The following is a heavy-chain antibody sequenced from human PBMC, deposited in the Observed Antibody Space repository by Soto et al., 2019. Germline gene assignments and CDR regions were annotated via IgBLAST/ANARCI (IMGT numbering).Heavy chain of an antibody. CDR2: IYHSGST. Sequence: QVQLQESGPGLVKPSETLPLTCTVSGGSVSSGSYHWGWIRQPPGKGLEWIGYIYHSGSTNYNPSLKSRVTISVDTSKNQFSLSLTSVTAADTAVYYCARLSVAWFDPWGQGTLVTVAS. J-gene: IGHJ5*02. V-gene: IGHV4-61*01. CDR1: GGSVSSGSYH. D-gene: IGHD6-19*01. CDR3: ARLSVAWFDP.